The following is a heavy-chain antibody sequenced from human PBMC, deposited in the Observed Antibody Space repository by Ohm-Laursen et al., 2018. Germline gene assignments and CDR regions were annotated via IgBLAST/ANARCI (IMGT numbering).Heavy chain of an antibody. CDR1: GFIFNNYA. Sequence: SLRLSCTASGFIFNNYAMHWVRQAPGKGLEWVSLISGNGGSTYYADSVKGRFTISRDNSKNTLYLQMNGLRADDTSVYHCAVQPNWFCPGNCHGDVWGQGTLVIVSS. V-gene: IGHV3-23*01. D-gene: IGHD4-17*01. CDR2: ISGNGGST. J-gene: IGHJ4*02. CDR3: AVQPNWFCPGNCHGDV.